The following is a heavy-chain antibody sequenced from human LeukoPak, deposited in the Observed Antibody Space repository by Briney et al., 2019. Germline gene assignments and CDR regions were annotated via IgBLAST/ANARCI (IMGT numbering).Heavy chain of an antibody. CDR3: ARGGASGSYRYHYYYYMDV. CDR1: GGTFSSYA. CDR2: IIPIFGTA. V-gene: IGHV1-69*05. D-gene: IGHD1-26*01. J-gene: IGHJ6*03. Sequence: ASVKVSCKASGGTFSSYAISWVRQAPGQGLEWMGGIIPIFGTANYAQKFQGRVTITTDESTSTAYMELSSLRSEDTAVYYCARGGASGSYRYHYYYYMDVWGKGTTVTVSS.